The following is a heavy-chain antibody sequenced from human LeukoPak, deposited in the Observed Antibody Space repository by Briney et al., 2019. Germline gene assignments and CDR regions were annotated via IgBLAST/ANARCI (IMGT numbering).Heavy chain of an antibody. CDR1: GGTFSSYA. CDR2: IIPIFGTA. CDR3: ARLPLRSIAVGYYGMDV. D-gene: IGHD6-6*01. J-gene: IGHJ6*02. V-gene: IGHV1-69*13. Sequence: SVTVSCKASGGTFSSYAIRWVRQAPGQGLEWMGGIIPIFGTANYAQKFQGRVTITADESTSTAYMELSSLRSEDTAVYYCARLPLRSIAVGYYGMDVWGQGTTVIVS.